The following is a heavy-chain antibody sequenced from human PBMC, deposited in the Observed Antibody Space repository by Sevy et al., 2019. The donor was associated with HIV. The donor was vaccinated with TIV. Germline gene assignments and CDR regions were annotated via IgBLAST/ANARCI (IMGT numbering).Heavy chain of an antibody. CDR3: FETFTEFDY. D-gene: IGHD3-16*01. CDR2: IKRKADGETT. CDR1: GFIFSNSW. V-gene: IGHV3-15*01. J-gene: IGHJ4*02. Sequence: GGSLRLSCAASGFIFSNSWMTWVRQAPGKGLEWVGHIKRKADGETTDYAAPVKGRFTISRDDSKSTLYLQMNSLKTEDTAVYYSFETFTEFDYWGQRTLVTVSS.